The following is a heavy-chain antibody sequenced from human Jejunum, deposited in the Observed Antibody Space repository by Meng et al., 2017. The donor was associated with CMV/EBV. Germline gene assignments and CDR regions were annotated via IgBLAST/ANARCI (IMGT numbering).Heavy chain of an antibody. Sequence: CMAWVHKAPGKGIEWVGQTHANRGGGNAGQKFLERNIMTGDTSLGTAYMTLRSLRYADPAVYYCARSGKTGSLLPVGFYSCDMDVWGHGTTVTVSS. J-gene: IGHJ6*02. D-gene: IGHD1-1*01. V-gene: IGHV1-2*06. CDR2: THANRGGG. CDR3: ARSGKTGSLLPVGFYSCDMDV. CDR1: C.